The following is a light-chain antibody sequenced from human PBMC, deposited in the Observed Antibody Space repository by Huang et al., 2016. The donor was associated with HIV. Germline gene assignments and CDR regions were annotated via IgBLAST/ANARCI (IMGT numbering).Light chain of an antibody. CDR2: DAS. Sequence: DIQMTQSPSSLSASVGDRVTITCQASQEISNYLNWYQQKQGKAPKLLIYDASNLETVVPSRFSGSGSGTYFTFTISSLQPEDIATYYCQQYDNLPYTFGQGTKLEIK. CDR3: QQYDNLPYT. CDR1: QEISNY. J-gene: IGKJ2*01. V-gene: IGKV1-33*01.